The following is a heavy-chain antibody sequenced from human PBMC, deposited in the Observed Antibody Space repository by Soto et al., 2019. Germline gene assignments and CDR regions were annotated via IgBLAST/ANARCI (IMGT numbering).Heavy chain of an antibody. CDR2: ISSSSSTI. CDR1: GFTFSSYS. V-gene: IGHV3-48*01. D-gene: IGHD2-15*01. J-gene: IGHJ3*02. CDR3: ARDPGYCSGGSCDDAFDI. Sequence: EVQLVESGGGLVQPGGSLRLSCAASGFTFSSYSMNWVRQAPGKGLERVSYISSSSSTIYYADSVKGRFTISRDNAKNSLYLQMNSLRAEDTAVYYCARDPGYCSGGSCDDAFDIWGQGTMVTVSS.